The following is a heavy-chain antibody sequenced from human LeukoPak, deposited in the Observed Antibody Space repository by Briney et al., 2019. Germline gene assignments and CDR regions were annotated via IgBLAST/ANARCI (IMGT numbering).Heavy chain of an antibody. D-gene: IGHD3/OR15-3a*01. Sequence: GGSLRLSRAASVFSFSYFAMHWVRQAAGEGLEWVALISYDGSKKDYADSVKGLFTISRDNSKNTLVLQMSSLRTEDTAVYYCARDTDWFAIIQCYSDLRGRGTLVTVSS. J-gene: IGHJ4*02. V-gene: IGHV3-30*15. CDR2: ISYDGSKK. CDR3: ARDTDWFAIIQCYSDL. CDR1: VFSFSYFA.